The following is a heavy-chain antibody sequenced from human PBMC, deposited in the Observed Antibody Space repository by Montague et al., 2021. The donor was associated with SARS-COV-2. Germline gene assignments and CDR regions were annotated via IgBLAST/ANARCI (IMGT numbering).Heavy chain of an antibody. V-gene: IGHV6-1*01. J-gene: IGHJ3*02. CDR1: GDSVSSNNAA. D-gene: IGHD1-26*01. CDR3: ARYSYSGTYFGLNDAFDI. Sequence: CAISGDSVSSNNAAWNWIRQSPSRGLEWPGRTCYRSEWYFDYAISLRGRITINPDTSKNQFSLQLDSVTLDDTAVYYCARYSYSGTYFGLNDAFDIWGQGTLVTVSS. CDR2: TCYRSEWYF.